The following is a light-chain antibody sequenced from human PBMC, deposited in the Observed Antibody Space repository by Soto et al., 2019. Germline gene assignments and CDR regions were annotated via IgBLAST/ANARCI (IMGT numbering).Light chain of an antibody. CDR3: QQTRRYPST. J-gene: IGKJ4*01. Sequence: IQLTQSPSSLSASVGDSVTITCRASEDITIYLAWYQQKPGKAPDLLMYAASTLQSGVPSRFSGSGSGTGFTLTISSLQAEDFATYYCQQTRRYPSTFGGGTKVEIK. V-gene: IGKV1-9*01. CDR2: AAS. CDR1: EDITIY.